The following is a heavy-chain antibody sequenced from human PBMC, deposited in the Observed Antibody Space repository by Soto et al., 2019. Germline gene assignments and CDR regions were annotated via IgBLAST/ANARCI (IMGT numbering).Heavy chain of an antibody. D-gene: IGHD4-17*01. CDR3: ARHRGDYGYEDYYGMDV. V-gene: IGHV4-39*01. Sequence: SETLSLTCTVAGGSISGSSYYWDWIRQSPGKGLEWIGSIYYSGNKYYNPSLKSRVTMSVDTSKNQFSLKLSFVTAADTAVYYCARHRGDYGYEDYYGMDVWGQGTTVTVSS. J-gene: IGHJ6*02. CDR1: GGSISGSSYY. CDR2: IYYSGNK.